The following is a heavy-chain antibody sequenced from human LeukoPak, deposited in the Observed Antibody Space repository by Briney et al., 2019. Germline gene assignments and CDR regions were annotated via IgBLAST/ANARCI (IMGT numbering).Heavy chain of an antibody. Sequence: GGSLRLSCAASGFTFNSYAMSWVRQAPGKGLEWVSAISGSGGSTYYADSVKGRFTISRDNAKNSLYLQMNSLRDEDTAVYYCAREMAHYFDSSGYSFWGQGTLVTVSS. J-gene: IGHJ4*02. CDR3: AREMAHYFDSSGYSF. V-gene: IGHV3-23*01. D-gene: IGHD3-22*01. CDR2: ISGSGGST. CDR1: GFTFNSYA.